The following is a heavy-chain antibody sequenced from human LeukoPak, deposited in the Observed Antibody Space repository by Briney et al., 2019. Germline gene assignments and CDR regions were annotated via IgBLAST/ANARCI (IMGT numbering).Heavy chain of an antibody. V-gene: IGHV4-34*01. J-gene: IGHJ4*02. D-gene: IGHD3-3*01. CDR1: GGSFSGYY. Sequence: PSETLSLTCAVYGGSFSGYYWSWIRQPPGKGLEWIGEINHSGSTNYNPSLKSRVTISVDTSKNQFSLKLSSVTAADTAVYYCARTLPSYYDFWSGYRGPGFDYWGQGTLVTVSS. CDR2: INHSGST. CDR3: ARTLPSYYDFWSGYRGPGFDY.